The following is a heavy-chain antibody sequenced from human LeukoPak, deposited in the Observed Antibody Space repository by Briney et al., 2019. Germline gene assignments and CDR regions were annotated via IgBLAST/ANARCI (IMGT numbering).Heavy chain of an antibody. Sequence: GGSLRLSCAASGFTFSSYWMSWVRQAPGKGLEWVANIKQDGSEKYYVDSVKGRFTISRDNAKNSLYLQMNSLRAEDTAVYYCAGLYYDFWSGDAFDIRGQGTMVTVSS. CDR3: AGLYYDFWSGDAFDI. V-gene: IGHV3-7*01. D-gene: IGHD3-3*01. CDR1: GFTFSSYW. J-gene: IGHJ3*02. CDR2: IKQDGSEK.